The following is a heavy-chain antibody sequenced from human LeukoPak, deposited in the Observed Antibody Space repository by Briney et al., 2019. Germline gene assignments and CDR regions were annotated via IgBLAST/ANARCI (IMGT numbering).Heavy chain of an antibody. CDR3: ARERPLVGALDH. V-gene: IGHV3-48*03. CDR1: GFSFNDFE. Sequence: GGSLRLSCAASGFSFNDFEMNWVRQARGKGQEWVSLISSSGSDFFYADSVKGRFTIFRDNAKNSLFLQMNSLRVDDTAVYYCARERPLVGALDHWGQGTVVTVSS. D-gene: IGHD4/OR15-4a*01. J-gene: IGHJ5*02. CDR2: ISSSGSDF.